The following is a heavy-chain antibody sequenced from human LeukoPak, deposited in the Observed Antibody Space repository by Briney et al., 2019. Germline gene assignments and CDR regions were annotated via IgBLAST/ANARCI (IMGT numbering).Heavy chain of an antibody. CDR2: ISGSGGST. J-gene: IGHJ6*02. Sequence: RGSLRLSCAASAFTFSSYAMNWVRQAPGKGLEWVSTISGSGGSTYYADSVKGRFTISRDNSKNTLHLQMNSLRAEDSAVYYCAKLGSISMIVHGMDVWGQGTTVTVSS. CDR1: AFTFSSYA. V-gene: IGHV3-23*01. CDR3: AKLGSISMIVHGMDV. D-gene: IGHD3-22*01.